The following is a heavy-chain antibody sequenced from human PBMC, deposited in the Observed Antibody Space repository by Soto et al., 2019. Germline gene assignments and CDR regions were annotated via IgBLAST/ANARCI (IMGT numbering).Heavy chain of an antibody. J-gene: IGHJ4*02. D-gene: IGHD3-22*01. Sequence: QVQLVESGGGVVQPGRSLRLSCAASGFTFSSYGVHWVRQAPGKGLEWVASVSYDGSNKHYADSVKGRFTISRDNSRNKLDLQMNRLRAEDTAGYYRAEDTYYYDRSGYYTYDHWGQGTQVTVSS. CDR3: AEDTYYYDRSGYYTYDH. V-gene: IGHV3-30*18. CDR1: GFTFSSYG. CDR2: VSYDGSNK.